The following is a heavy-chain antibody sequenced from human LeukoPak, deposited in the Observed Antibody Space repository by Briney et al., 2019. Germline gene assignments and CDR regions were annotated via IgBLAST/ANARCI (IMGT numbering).Heavy chain of an antibody. J-gene: IGHJ4*02. V-gene: IGHV1-46*01. Sequence: ASVKVSCKASGYMFTTSFMHWVRQAPGQGLEWMGVIDPSGTSTDYAQKFQGRVTMTRDTSTNTVYMELSSLRSEDTAVYYCASPHGASYYYFDYWGQGTLVTVSS. D-gene: IGHD4/OR15-4a*01. CDR3: ASPHGASYYYFDY. CDR1: GYMFTTSF. CDR2: IDPSGTST.